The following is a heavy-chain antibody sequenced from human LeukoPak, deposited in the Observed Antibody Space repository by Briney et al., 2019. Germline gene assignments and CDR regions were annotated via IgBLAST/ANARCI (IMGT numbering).Heavy chain of an antibody. D-gene: IGHD3-10*01. CDR2: IYYSGST. V-gene: IGHV4-59*08. J-gene: IGHJ5*02. CDR3: ARHGGSGTYYNRFDP. Sequence: PSETLSLTCTVSGGSINSYYWSWIRQPPGKGLEWIGYIYYSGSTNYNPSLKSRVSISVDTSKNQFSRKLSSVTAADTAVYYCARHGGSGTYYNRFDPWGQGTLVTVSS. CDR1: GGSINSYY.